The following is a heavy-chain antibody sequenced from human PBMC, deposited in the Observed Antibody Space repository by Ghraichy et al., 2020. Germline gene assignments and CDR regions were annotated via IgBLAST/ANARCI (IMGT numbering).Heavy chain of an antibody. CDR1: GFTFSNYA. CDR2: ISGSGDST. J-gene: IGHJ4*02. V-gene: IGHV3-23*01. D-gene: IGHD3-3*01. CDR3: AKVSRYDFWTGYSFNFDY. Sequence: GGSLRLSCTASGFTFSNYAMSWVRRAPAKGLEWVSSISGSGDSTYYADAVKGRFTISRDNSKNTLYLQMNSLRAEDTARFYCAKVSRYDFWTGYSFNFDYWGQGTLVTVSS.